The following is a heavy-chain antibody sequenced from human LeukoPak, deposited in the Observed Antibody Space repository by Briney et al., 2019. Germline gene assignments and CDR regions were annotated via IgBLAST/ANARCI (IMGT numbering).Heavy chain of an antibody. CDR2: ISTSETTM. V-gene: IGHV3-48*03. CDR1: GFTFSSSE. Sequence: GGTLRLSCAASGFTFSSSEMNWVRQPPGKGLEWVSYISTSETTMCHADSVRGRFAISRDNAKTSLYLQMDSLRAEDTAVYYCARVAVPGHWRFDFWGQGTLVTVSS. J-gene: IGHJ4*02. D-gene: IGHD6-19*01. CDR3: ARVAVPGHWRFDF.